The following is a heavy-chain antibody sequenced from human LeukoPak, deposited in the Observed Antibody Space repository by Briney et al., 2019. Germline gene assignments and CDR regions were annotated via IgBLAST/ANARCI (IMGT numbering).Heavy chain of an antibody. CDR1: RFSFSTSA. D-gene: IGHD2-21*02. CDR2: IRGSSETT. V-gene: IGHV3-23*01. CDR3: AAMEGGGGDPIGGFDF. J-gene: IGHJ4*02. Sequence: GGSLRLSCAASRFSFSTSAMSWVRQAPGKGLEWVSTIRGSSETTYYADSVKGRFTISRDDSRSTLYLQMTSLRVDDTALYHCAAMEGGGGDPIGGFDFWGQGTLVTVSS.